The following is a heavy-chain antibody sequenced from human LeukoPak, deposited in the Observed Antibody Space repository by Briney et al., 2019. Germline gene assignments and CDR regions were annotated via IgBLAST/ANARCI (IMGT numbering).Heavy chain of an antibody. CDR2: INHSGST. CDR3: ARGKNWFDP. J-gene: IGHJ5*02. CDR1: GGSFSGYY. V-gene: IGHV4-34*01. Sequence: SETLSLTCAVYGGSFSGYYWSWIRQPPGKGLEWIGEINHSGSTDYNPSLKSRVTISVDTSKNQFSLKLSSVTAADTAVYYCARGKNWFDPWGQGTLVTVSS.